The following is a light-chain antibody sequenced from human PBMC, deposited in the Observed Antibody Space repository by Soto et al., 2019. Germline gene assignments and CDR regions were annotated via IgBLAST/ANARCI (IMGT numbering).Light chain of an antibody. Sequence: EIVLTQSPGTLSSSPGERATLSCRASLSVSSSYLAWYQQKPGQAPRLLIYGASSRATGIPDRFSGSGSGTDFTLTISRLEPEDFAVYYCQQYGSSPTTFGQGAKVEIK. CDR2: GAS. CDR3: QQYGSSPTT. CDR1: LSVSSSY. V-gene: IGKV3-20*01. J-gene: IGKJ1*01.